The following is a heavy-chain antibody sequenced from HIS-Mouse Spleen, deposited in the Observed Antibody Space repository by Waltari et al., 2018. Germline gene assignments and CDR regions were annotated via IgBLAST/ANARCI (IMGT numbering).Heavy chain of an antibody. CDR3: ARVEGVLSYYDSSGYYYFDY. V-gene: IGHV4-39*07. Sequence: QLQLQESGPGLVKPSETLSLTCTVSGGSISSSSYYWGWIRQPPGKGLEWIGRIYYSGGTYYNPSLKRRVTISVDTSKNQFSLKLSSVTAADTAVYYCARVEGVLSYYDSSGYYYFDYWGQGTLVTVSS. D-gene: IGHD3-22*01. CDR1: GGSISSSSYY. CDR2: IYYSGGT. J-gene: IGHJ4*02.